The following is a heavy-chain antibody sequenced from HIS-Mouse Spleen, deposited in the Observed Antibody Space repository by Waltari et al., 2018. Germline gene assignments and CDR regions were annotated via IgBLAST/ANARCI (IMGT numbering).Heavy chain of an antibody. Sequence: QLQLQESGPGLVKPSETLSLTCPVSVGPITSSSSYCGWIRQPPGKGLEWIWSIYYSGSTYYNPSLKSRVTISVDTSKNQFSLKLSSVTAADTAVYYCAREIPYSSSWYDWYFDLWGRGTLVTVSS. V-gene: IGHV4-39*07. J-gene: IGHJ2*01. CDR2: IYYSGST. CDR1: VGPITSSSSY. CDR3: AREIPYSSSWYDWYFDL. D-gene: IGHD6-13*01.